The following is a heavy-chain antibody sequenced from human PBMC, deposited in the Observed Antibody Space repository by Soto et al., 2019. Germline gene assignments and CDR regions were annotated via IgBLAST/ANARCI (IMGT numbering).Heavy chain of an antibody. CDR3: ARSSQSTVTTVDY. V-gene: IGHV4-31*03. J-gene: IGHJ4*02. Sequence: QGQLQASGPGLVKPSQTLSLTCTVSGGSISSGGYYWSWIRQHPGKGLEWIGYIYYSGSTYYNPSLKSRVTISVDTSKNQFSLQLSSVTAADTAVYYCARSSQSTVTTVDYWGQGTLVTVSS. CDR1: GGSISSGGYY. CDR2: IYYSGST. D-gene: IGHD4-17*01.